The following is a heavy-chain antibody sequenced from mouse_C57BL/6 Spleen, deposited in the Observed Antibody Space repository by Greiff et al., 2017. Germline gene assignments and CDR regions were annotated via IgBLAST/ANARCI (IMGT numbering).Heavy chain of an antibody. CDR1: GYTFTSYW. J-gene: IGHJ4*01. CDR3: ARAWLGTYAMDY. Sequence: VQLQQPGAELVRPGSSVKLSCKASGYTFTSYWMDWVKQRPGQGLEWIGNIYPSDSETHYNQKFKDKATLPVDKSSSTAYMQLSSLTSEDSAVYYCARAWLGTYAMDYWGQGTSVTVSS. CDR2: IYPSDSET. D-gene: IGHD2-14*01. V-gene: IGHV1-61*01.